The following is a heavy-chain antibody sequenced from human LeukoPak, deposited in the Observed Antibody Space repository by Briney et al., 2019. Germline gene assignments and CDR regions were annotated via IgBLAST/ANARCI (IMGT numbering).Heavy chain of an antibody. J-gene: IGHJ4*02. Sequence: GESLKISCKGSGYSFISYWIAWVRQMPGKGLEWMGFIYPGDSDTRYSPSFQGQVTISADKSISTAYLQWSSLKASDTAIYYCARQDSSSWYNAYWGQGTLVTVSS. CDR1: GYSFISYW. D-gene: IGHD6-13*01. V-gene: IGHV5-51*01. CDR2: IYPGDSDT. CDR3: ARQDSSSWYNAY.